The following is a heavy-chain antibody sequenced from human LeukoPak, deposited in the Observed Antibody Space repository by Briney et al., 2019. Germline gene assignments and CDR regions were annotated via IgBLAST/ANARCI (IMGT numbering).Heavy chain of an antibody. J-gene: IGHJ4*02. CDR3: ARDVAWGAFDY. Sequence: GGSLRLSCAASGFTFSIYEMNWVRQAPGKGLEWVSYISNSGSTIYYADSVKGRFTISRDNAKNSLYLQMNSLRAEDTAVYYCARDVAWGAFDYWGQGTLVTVSS. D-gene: IGHD7-27*01. V-gene: IGHV3-48*03. CDR2: ISNSGSTI. CDR1: GFTFSIYE.